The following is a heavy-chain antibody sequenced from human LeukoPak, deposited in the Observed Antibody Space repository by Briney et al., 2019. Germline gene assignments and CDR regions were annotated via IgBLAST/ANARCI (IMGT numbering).Heavy chain of an antibody. CDR2: IANGRT. J-gene: IGHJ4*02. Sequence: PSETLSLTCTVSGDAISTYYWNWIRQTPGKGLEWVGHIANGRTDYNPSVKSRAIISVDTSKNYISLRLTSVNAADTAVYYCARDKTHSYGYYFDPWGQGTQVLVSS. CDR1: GDAISTYY. V-gene: IGHV4-4*08. D-gene: IGHD3-10*01. CDR3: ARDKTHSYGYYFDP.